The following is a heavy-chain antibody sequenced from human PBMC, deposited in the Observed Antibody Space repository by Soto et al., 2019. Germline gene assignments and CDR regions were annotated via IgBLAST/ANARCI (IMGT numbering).Heavy chain of an antibody. J-gene: IGHJ4*02. V-gene: IGHV3-23*01. D-gene: IGHD2-2*01. Sequence: PGGSLRLSCAASGFTFSSYAMSWVRQAPGKGLEWVSAISGSGGSTYYADSVKGRFTISRDNSKNTLYLQMNSLRAEDTAVYYCAKDCCSSTSCYAIDYWGQGTLVTVSS. CDR3: AKDCCSSTSCYAIDY. CDR1: GFTFSSYA. CDR2: ISGSGGST.